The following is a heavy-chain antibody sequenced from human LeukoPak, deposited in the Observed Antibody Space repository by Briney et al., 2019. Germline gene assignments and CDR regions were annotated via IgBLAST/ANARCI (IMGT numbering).Heavy chain of an antibody. D-gene: IGHD1-26*01. V-gene: IGHV3-53*05. Sequence: GGSLRLSCTASGFTVSSIYMSWVRQAPGKGLEWVSIIYRGGTTYYADSVKGRFAVSRDNSKNTLYLQMNSLRAEDTAVYYCAKDLTSPSGSYSGPDYWGQGTLVTVSS. CDR2: IYRGGTT. J-gene: IGHJ4*02. CDR3: AKDLTSPSGSYSGPDY. CDR1: GFTVSSIY.